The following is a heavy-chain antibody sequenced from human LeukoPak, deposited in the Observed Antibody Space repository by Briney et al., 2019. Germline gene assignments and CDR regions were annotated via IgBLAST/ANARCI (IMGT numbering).Heavy chain of an antibody. D-gene: IGHD2-21*01. CDR3: AREVPTYCGGDFYVNHDAFDI. J-gene: IGHJ3*02. V-gene: IGHV1-2*02. CDR2: INPNSGGT. Sequence: ASVKVSCTASGYTFAGYYMHWVRQAPGQGLEWMGWINPNSGGTNYAQKFQDRVTMTRDTSISTAYMELSRLRSDDTAVYYCAREVPTYCGGDFYVNHDAFDIWGQGTMVTVSS. CDR1: GYTFAGYY.